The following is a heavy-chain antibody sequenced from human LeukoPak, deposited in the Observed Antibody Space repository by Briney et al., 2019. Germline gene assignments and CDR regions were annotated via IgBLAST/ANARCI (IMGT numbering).Heavy chain of an antibody. J-gene: IGHJ3*02. CDR2: INPNSGGT. D-gene: IGHD3-22*01. CDR1: GYTFTGYY. V-gene: IGHV1-2*02. Sequence: GASVKVSCKASGYTFTGYYMHWVRQAPGQGLEWMGWINPNSGGTNYAQKFQGRVTMTRDTSISTAYMELSRLRSDDTAVYYCAREYYDSSGYYYLGAFDIWGQGTMVTVSS. CDR3: AREYYDSSGYYYLGAFDI.